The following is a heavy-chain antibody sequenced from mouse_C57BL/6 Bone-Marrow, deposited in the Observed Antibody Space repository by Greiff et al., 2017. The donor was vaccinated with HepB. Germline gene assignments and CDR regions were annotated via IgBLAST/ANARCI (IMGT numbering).Heavy chain of an antibody. V-gene: IGHV1-55*01. CDR1: GYTFTSYW. CDR2: IYPGSGST. Sequence: VQLQQSGAELVKPGASVKMSCKASGYTFTSYWITWVKQRPGQGLEWIGDIYPGSGSTNYNEKFKSKATLTVDTSSSTAYMQLSSLTSEDSAVYYCASNWDPFYAMDYWGQGTSVTVSS. CDR3: ASNWDPFYAMDY. J-gene: IGHJ4*01. D-gene: IGHD4-1*01.